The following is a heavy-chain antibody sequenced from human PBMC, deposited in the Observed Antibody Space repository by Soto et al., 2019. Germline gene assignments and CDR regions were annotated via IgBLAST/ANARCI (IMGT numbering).Heavy chain of an antibody. CDR2: ISTYNGDT. CDR1: GYTFSTSG. J-gene: IGHJ6*02. Sequence: ASVKVSCKASGYTFSTSGMSWLRQAPGQGLERMGGISTYNGDTNDAPKFQDRVTMTSDTSTSTVYMELRSLRSDDTAVYYCARAGAAPYYYYGMDVWGQGTRVTVAS. D-gene: IGHD2-15*01. V-gene: IGHV1-18*01. CDR3: ARAGAAPYYYYGMDV.